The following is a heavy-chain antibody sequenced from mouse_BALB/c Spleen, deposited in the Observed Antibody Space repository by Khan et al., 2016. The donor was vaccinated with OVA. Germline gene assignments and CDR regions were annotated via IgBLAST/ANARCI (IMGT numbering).Heavy chain of an antibody. V-gene: IGHV2-4-1*01. Sequence: QVQLQQSGPGLVQPSQSLSITCTVSGFSLTSYGLHWVRQSPGKGLEWLGVIWSGGSTDYNAAFISRLSISKDNSKSQVFFKMNSLQADDTAIYYGARNQGGYYGSSAGFAYWGQGTLVTVSA. CDR1: GFSLTSYG. J-gene: IGHJ3*01. CDR3: ARNQGGYYGSSAGFAY. CDR2: IWSGGST. D-gene: IGHD1-1*01.